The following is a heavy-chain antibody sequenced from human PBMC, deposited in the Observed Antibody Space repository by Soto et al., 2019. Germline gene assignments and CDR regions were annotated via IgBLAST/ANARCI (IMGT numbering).Heavy chain of an antibody. CDR3: AKDPSRGGRFVPAARPTQTVDY. D-gene: IGHD2-2*02. CDR2: ISGSGGST. V-gene: IGHV3-23*01. J-gene: IGHJ4*02. CDR1: GFTFSSYA. Sequence: GGSLRLSCAASGFTFSSYAMSWVRQAPGKGLEWVSAISGSGGSTYYADSVKGRFTISRDNSKNTLYLQMNSLRAEDTAVYYCAKDPSRGGRFVPAARPTQTVDYWGQGTLVTVSS.